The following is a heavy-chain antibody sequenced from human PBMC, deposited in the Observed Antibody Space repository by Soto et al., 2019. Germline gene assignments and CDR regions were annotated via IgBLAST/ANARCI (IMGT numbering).Heavy chain of an antibody. J-gene: IGHJ5*02. V-gene: IGHV1-18*01. CDR3: AREVVVVVADATQTWFDP. CDR1: GYTFTSYG. Sequence: QVQLVQSGAEVKKPGASVKVSCKASGYTFTSYGISWVRQAPGQGLEWMGWSSAYTGNTNYSQKLQGRVTMNTDTSTSTAYMELRSLRSDDTAVYYCAREVVVVVADATQTWFDPWGQGTLVTVSS. D-gene: IGHD2-15*01. CDR2: SSAYTGNT.